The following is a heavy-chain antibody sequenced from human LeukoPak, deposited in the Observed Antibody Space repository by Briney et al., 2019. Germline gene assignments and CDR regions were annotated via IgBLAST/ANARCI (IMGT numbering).Heavy chain of an antibody. Sequence: GGSLRLSCEASGFTFSYYWMNWIRQAPGKGLEWVANIKQDGREIYYADSVKGRFSISRDNAQTSLYLQMNSLRAEDTAVYYCARDVVIDYWGQGTLVSVSS. J-gene: IGHJ4*02. CDR3: ARDVVIDY. CDR1: GFTFSYYW. D-gene: IGHD2-21*01. V-gene: IGHV3-7*01. CDR2: IKQDGREI.